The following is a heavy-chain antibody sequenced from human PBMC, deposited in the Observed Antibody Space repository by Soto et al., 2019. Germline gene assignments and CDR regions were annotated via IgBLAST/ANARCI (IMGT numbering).Heavy chain of an antibody. CDR3: ASNPIRFLEWVVDI. CDR2: IYYSGST. CDR1: GGSISSGDYY. J-gene: IGHJ3*02. Sequence: SETLSLTCTVSGGSISSGDYYWSWIRQPPGKGLEWIGYIYYSGSTYYNPSLKSRVTISVDTSKNQFSLKLSSVTAADTAVYYCASNPIRFLEWVVDIWGQGTMVTVSS. V-gene: IGHV4-30-4*01. D-gene: IGHD3-3*01.